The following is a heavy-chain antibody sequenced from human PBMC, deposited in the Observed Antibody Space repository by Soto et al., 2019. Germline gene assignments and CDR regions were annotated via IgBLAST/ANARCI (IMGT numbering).Heavy chain of an antibody. Sequence: GASVKVSCKASGGTFSSYTISWVRQAPGQGLEWMGRIIPILGIANYAQKFQGRVTITADKSTSTAYMELSSLRSEDTAVYYCARSSSPIPWNWFDPWGQGTLVTVSS. V-gene: IGHV1-69*02. D-gene: IGHD2-2*01. J-gene: IGHJ5*02. CDR3: ARSSSPIPWNWFDP. CDR2: IIPILGIA. CDR1: GGTFSSYT.